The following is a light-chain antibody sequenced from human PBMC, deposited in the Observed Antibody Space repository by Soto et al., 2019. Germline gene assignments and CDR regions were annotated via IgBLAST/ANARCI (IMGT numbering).Light chain of an antibody. Sequence: DIQLTQSPSFLSASVGDRVSITCRASQGISTYLAWYQHKPGKAPNLLIYDAHTLQNGVPTRFSGSGFGTEFTLTISSLQPEDFATYYCQQLRTYPFSFGGGTKVEIK. CDR2: DAH. CDR1: QGISTY. CDR3: QQLRTYPFS. V-gene: IGKV1-9*01. J-gene: IGKJ4*01.